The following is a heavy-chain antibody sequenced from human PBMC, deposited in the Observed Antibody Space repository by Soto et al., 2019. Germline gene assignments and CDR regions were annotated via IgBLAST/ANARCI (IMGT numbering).Heavy chain of an antibody. J-gene: IGHJ6*03. V-gene: IGHV3-21*01. Sequence: GGSLRLSCAASGFTFSSYSMNWVRQAPGKGLEWVSSISSSSSYIYYADSVKGRLTISRDNAKNSLYLQMNSLRAEDPAVYYCSRDAGYGPYYYYYYYMDVWGKGTTVTVSS. CDR2: ISSSSSYI. D-gene: IGHD5-18*01. CDR1: GFTFSSYS. CDR3: SRDAGYGPYYYYYYYMDV.